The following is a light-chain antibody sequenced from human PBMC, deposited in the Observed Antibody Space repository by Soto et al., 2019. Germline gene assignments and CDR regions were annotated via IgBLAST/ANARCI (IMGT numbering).Light chain of an antibody. V-gene: IGKV3-20*01. CDR3: QQYGSSPT. CDR2: GAS. CDR1: QSVSSSY. Sequence: EIVLTQSPGTLSLSPGERATLSCRASQSVSSSYLAWYQQKPGQAPRLLIYGASSRATGIPDRFSGSGSGTDFTLTNSRLEPEDFAVYYCQQYGSSPTFGRGTKVEIK. J-gene: IGKJ1*01.